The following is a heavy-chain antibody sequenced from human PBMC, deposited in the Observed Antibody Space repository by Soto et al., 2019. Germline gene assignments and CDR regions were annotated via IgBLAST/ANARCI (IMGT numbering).Heavy chain of an antibody. Sequence: GASVKVSCKTSGYTFTTSTMHWVRQAPGQRLEWLGWINAANGYTKYSQRFQGRVTITRDTFASTAYMELSSLTSEDTAVYFCATPSPRSGSRYCFDYWGQGTLVTVSS. CDR3: ATPSPRSGSRYCFDY. CDR1: GYTFTTST. CDR2: INAANGYT. D-gene: IGHD3-10*01. V-gene: IGHV1-3*01. J-gene: IGHJ4*02.